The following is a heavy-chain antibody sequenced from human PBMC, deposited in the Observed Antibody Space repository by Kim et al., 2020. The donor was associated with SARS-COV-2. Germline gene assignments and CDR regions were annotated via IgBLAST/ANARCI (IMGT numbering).Heavy chain of an antibody. CDR3: ASSAAGTPFDY. V-gene: IGHV5-51*01. Sequence: TRYSPSFQGQVTISADKSISTAYLQWSSLKASDTAMYYCASSAAGTPFDYWGQGTLVTVSS. CDR2: T. J-gene: IGHJ4*02. D-gene: IGHD6-13*01.